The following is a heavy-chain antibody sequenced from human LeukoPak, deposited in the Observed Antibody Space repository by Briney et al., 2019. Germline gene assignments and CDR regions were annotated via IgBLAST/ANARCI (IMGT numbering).Heavy chain of an antibody. J-gene: IGHJ5*02. D-gene: IGHD3-16*01. V-gene: IGHV4-59*01. Sequence: PSETMSLTCTVSGGYLSGWYWNWIRQPPGKVLEWIGYIDHTGSTNYKASFKGRVTISVDRSQNKMSLKVRSVTAADTAVYYCARGLGTGRDPWGQGTLVIVSA. CDR2: IDHTGST. CDR1: GGYLSGWY. CDR3: ARGLGTGRDP.